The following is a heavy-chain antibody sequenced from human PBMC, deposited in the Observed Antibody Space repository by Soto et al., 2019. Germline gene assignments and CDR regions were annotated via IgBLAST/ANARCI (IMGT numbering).Heavy chain of an antibody. CDR3: ARAPWD. Sequence: EVQVVESGGGRAKPGGSLRLSWLASGFAFSSYPRSWSRQAAGKGPEWVASISSSGTYTYYADSVKGRFTCSRDNAKNSFYLQMNSLRGDDTAVYYCARAPWDWGQGTLVTVSS. CDR2: ISSSGTYT. D-gene: IGHD1-26*01. J-gene: IGHJ4*02. CDR1: GFAFSSYP. V-gene: IGHV3-21*06.